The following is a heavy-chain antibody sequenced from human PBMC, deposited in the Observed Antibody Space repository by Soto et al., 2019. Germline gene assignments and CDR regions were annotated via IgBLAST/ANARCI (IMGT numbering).Heavy chain of an antibody. V-gene: IGHV4-59*01. J-gene: IGHJ5*02. D-gene: IGHD3-3*01. CDR3: ARVVRFLEWFDWFDP. Sequence: QVQLQESGPGLVKPSETLSLTCTVSGGSISSYYWSWIRQPPGKGLEWIGYIYYSGSTNYNPSLKSRVTISVDTSKNQFSLKLSSVTAADTVVYYCARVVRFLEWFDWFDPWGQGTLVTVSS. CDR2: IYYSGST. CDR1: GGSISSYY.